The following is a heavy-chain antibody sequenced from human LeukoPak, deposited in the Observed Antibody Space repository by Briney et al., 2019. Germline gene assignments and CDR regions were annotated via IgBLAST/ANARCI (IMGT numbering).Heavy chain of an antibody. CDR3: AKDPSRVVVTAPYFDY. V-gene: IGHV3-66*01. Sequence: GGSLRLSCAASGFTVSSNYMSWVRQAPGKGLEWVSVIYSGGSTYYADSVKGRFTISRDNSKNTLYLQMNSLRAEDTAVYYCAKDPSRVVVTAPYFDYWGQGTLVTVSS. D-gene: IGHD2-21*02. CDR1: GFTVSSNY. J-gene: IGHJ4*02. CDR2: IYSGGST.